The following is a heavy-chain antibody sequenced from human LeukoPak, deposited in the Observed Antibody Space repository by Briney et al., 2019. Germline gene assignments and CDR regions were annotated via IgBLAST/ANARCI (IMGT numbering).Heavy chain of an antibody. V-gene: IGHV4-38-2*02. Sequence: SETLFLTCTVSSCSLSSGYYWGWIRQSPGKGLEWTARIDHSGITYDNPSLKSRVTISVDTSKNQFSLKLTSVTDADTAVYYCGRDRPTGYYDYWGQGSLVTVSS. CDR3: GRDRPTGYYDY. CDR2: IDHSGIT. J-gene: IGHJ4*02. CDR1: SCSLSSGYY. D-gene: IGHD3-9*01.